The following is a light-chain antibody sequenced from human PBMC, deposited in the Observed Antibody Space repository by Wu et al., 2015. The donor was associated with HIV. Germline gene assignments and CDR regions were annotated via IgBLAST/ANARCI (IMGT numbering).Light chain of an antibody. CDR2: DVD. Sequence: ENVLVQFPGTVSVSPGERVTLFCNATQNVGNLGSDWLAWYQQRPGQAPRLLIYDVDIRATGISARFTGSGFGTDFTLTISGLRSDDVAIYYCQQYTHWPPLTFGGGTRVEIK. J-gene: IGKJ4*01. V-gene: IGKV3-15*01. CDR1: QNVGNLGSD. CDR3: QQYTHWPPLT.